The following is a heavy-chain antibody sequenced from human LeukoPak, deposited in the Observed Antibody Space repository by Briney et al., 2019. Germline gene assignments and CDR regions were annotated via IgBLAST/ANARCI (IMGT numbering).Heavy chain of an antibody. V-gene: IGHV3-23*01. CDR2: ISGSGGST. CDR1: GFTFSSYA. J-gene: IGHJ4*02. CDR3: AKKTGSSGAYFDY. D-gene: IGHD6-19*01. Sequence: GGSLRLSCAASGFTFSSYAMSWVRQAPGKGLEWVSAISGSGGSTYYADSVKDRFTISRDNSKNTLYLQMNSLRAEDTAVYYCAKKTGSSGAYFDYWGQGTLVTVSS.